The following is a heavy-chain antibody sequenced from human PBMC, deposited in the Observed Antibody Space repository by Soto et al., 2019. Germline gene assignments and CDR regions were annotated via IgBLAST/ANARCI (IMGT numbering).Heavy chain of an antibody. J-gene: IGHJ5*02. CDR1: GYTFTSYG. V-gene: IGHV1-18*01. Sequence: ASVKVSCKASGYTFTSYGISWVRQAPGQGLEWMGWISAYNGNTNYAQKLQGRVTMTTDTSTSTAYMELRSLRSDDTAVYYCARITMVRGLGWFDPWGQGTLVTVSS. CDR3: ARITMVRGLGWFDP. D-gene: IGHD3-10*01. CDR2: ISAYNGNT.